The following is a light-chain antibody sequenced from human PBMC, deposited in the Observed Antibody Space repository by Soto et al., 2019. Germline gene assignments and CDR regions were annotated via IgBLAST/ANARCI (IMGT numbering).Light chain of an antibody. J-gene: IGLJ1*01. V-gene: IGLV3-21*02. CDR1: NIESKS. CDR2: DDG. Sequence: LTQPPSVSVAPGQTARITCGGNNIESKSVHWYQQRPGQAPVLVLYDDGNRPSGIPERLSGSNSGSTATLTISSVEASDEADYFCQVWDISSDQYLFGSGTKVTVL. CDR3: QVWDISSDQYL.